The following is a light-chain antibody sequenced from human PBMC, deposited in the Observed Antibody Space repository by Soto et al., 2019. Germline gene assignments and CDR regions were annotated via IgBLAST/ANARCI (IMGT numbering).Light chain of an antibody. V-gene: IGKV3-11*01. CDR1: QSVSSY. CDR3: QQRSNRPLT. Sequence: EIVLTQSPATLSLSPGERATLSCRADQSVSSYLAWYQQNPGQAPRLLIYDTSNRATGIPARFSGSGSGTDFTLTISSLEPEDFAVYYCQQRSNRPLTFGGGTKVDIK. CDR2: DTS. J-gene: IGKJ4*01.